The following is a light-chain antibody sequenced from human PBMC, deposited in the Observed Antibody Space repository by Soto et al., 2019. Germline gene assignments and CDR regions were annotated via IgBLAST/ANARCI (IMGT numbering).Light chain of an antibody. CDR2: DVT. CDR1: SSDVGGYNY. Sequence: QSALTQPASVSGSPGQSITISCTGTSSDVGGYNYVSWYQQHPGKAPKLLLYDVTKRPSGVSNRFSGSKSGNTASLTISGLQAEDEADYYCSSYTSSSTLEVFGGGTKLTVL. V-gene: IGLV2-14*03. CDR3: SSYTSSSTLEV. J-gene: IGLJ2*01.